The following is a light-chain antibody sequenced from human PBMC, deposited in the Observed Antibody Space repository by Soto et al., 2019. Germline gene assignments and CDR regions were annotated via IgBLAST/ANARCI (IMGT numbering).Light chain of an antibody. Sequence: EVVMTQSPATLSVSPGERATLSCRDSETVATNLAWYQQKPGQAPRLLISGASTRAAGISDRFRGSGSGTECTLTISSLRSEDSAIYYCQQYFEWPPMTFGQGTKVEI. CDR3: QQYFEWPPMT. J-gene: IGKJ1*01. CDR1: ETVATN. V-gene: IGKV3-15*01. CDR2: GAS.